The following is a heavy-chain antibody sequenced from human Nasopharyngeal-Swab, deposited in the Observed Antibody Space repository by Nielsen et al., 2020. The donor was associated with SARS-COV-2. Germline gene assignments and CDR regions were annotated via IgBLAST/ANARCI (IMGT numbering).Heavy chain of an antibody. CDR3: AREGAHYYDSSGYFSHDY. V-gene: IGHV1-69*01. D-gene: IGHD3-22*01. CDR2: IIPIFGTA. J-gene: IGHJ4*02. Sequence: WVRQAPGQRLEWMGGIIPIFGTANYAQKFQGRVTITADESTRTAYMELSSLRSEDTAVYYCAREGAHYYDSSGYFSHDYWGQGTLVTVSS.